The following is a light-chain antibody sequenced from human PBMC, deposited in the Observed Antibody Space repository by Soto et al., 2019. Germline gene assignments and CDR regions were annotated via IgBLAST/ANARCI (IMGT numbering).Light chain of an antibody. CDR2: LGS. CDR1: QSVNNKY. Sequence: EIVLTQTPGTLSLSPGHRATLSCRASQSVNNKYLAWYQQKPGQAPRLLIYLGSTRASGIPDRFSGSGSGTGFTLAIRRVGPEEFPVYYCLQYDSFPRTFRQGTKV. V-gene: IGKV3-20*01. CDR3: LQYDSFPRT. J-gene: IGKJ1*01.